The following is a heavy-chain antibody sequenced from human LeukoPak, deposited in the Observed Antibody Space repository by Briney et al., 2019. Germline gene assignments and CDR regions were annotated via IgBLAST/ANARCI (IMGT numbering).Heavy chain of an antibody. J-gene: IGHJ6*02. CDR1: GYTFTGYY. V-gene: IGHV1-2*02. Sequence: GASVKVSCKASGYTFTGYYMHWVRQAPGQGLEWMGWINPNSGGTNYAQKFQGRVTMTRDTSISTAYMELSRLRSDDTAVYYCARVPPATFRYYGMDVWGQGTTVTVSS. CDR3: ARVPPATFRYYGMDV. D-gene: IGHD2/OR15-2a*01. CDR2: INPNSGGT.